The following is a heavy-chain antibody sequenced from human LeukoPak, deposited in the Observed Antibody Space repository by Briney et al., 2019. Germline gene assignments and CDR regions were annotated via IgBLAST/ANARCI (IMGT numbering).Heavy chain of an antibody. CDR3: TRQRRSDYGVRGAFDI. CDR1: GYSFTSYW. CDR2: IYPGDSDT. D-gene: IGHD4-17*01. J-gene: IGHJ3*02. Sequence: GESLKISCKGSGYSFTSYWIGWVRQMPGKGLEWMGIIYPGDSDTRYGPSLQGQVTISADKSISTAYLQWSSLKASDTAMYYCTRQRRSDYGVRGAFDIWGRGTMGTVSS. V-gene: IGHV5-51*01.